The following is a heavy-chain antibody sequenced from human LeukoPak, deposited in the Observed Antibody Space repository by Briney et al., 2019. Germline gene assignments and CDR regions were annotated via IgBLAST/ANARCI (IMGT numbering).Heavy chain of an antibody. CDR2: IYYSGST. CDR3: ARHEISGWAAFDI. J-gene: IGHJ3*02. D-gene: IGHD6-19*01. V-gene: IGHV4-59*08. Sequence: SETLSLTCTVSGGSISSYYWSWIRQPPGKGLEWIGYIYYSGSTNYNPSLKSRVTISVDTSKNQFSLKLSSVTAADTAVYYCARHEISGWAAFDIWGQGTMVTVSS. CDR1: GGSISSYY.